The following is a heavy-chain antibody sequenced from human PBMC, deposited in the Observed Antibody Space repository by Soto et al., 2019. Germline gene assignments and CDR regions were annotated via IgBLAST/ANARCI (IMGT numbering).Heavy chain of an antibody. J-gene: IGHJ5*02. V-gene: IGHV4-34*01. CDR3: AGGGLVYYDFWSGYYTGPGWFDP. CDR2: INHSGST. D-gene: IGHD3-3*01. Sequence: PSETLSLTCAVYGGSFSGYYWCWIRQPPGKGLEWIGEINHSGSTNYNPSLKSRVTISVDTSKNQFSLKLSSMTVADTDVYYCAGGGLVYYDFWSGYYTGPGWFDPWGQGTLVTVSS. CDR1: GGSFSGYY.